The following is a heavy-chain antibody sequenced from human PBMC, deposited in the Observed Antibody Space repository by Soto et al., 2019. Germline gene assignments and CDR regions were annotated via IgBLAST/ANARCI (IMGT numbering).Heavy chain of an antibody. CDR1: GGSISSGGYS. CDR3: ARHYNSGSYPLDY. V-gene: IGHV4-30-2*01. D-gene: IGHD3-10*01. Sequence: SETLSLTCAVSGGSISSGGYSWSWIRHPPGKGLEWIGYIYHSGSTYYNPSLKSRVTISVDRSKNQFSLKLSSVSAADTAVYYCARHYNSGSYPLDYWAQGTLVTVSS. J-gene: IGHJ4*02. CDR2: IYHSGST.